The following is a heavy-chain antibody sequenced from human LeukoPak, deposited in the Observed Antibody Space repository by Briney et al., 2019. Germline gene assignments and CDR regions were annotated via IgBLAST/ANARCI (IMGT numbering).Heavy chain of an antibody. CDR1: GFTFNSYP. Sequence: GGSLRLSCSASGFTFNSYPVHWVRQAPGKGLEYVSAISRNGGSTYYAGSVKGRFTISRDNSKNTLYLQMSSLRAEDTAVYYCVKESGFMVAPNSAFDIWGQGTMVTVSS. CDR2: ISRNGGST. D-gene: IGHD4/OR15-4a*01. J-gene: IGHJ3*02. V-gene: IGHV3-64D*06. CDR3: VKESGFMVAPNSAFDI.